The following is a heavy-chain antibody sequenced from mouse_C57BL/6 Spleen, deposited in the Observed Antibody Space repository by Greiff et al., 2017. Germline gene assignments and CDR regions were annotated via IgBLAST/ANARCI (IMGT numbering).Heavy chain of an antibody. CDR1: GYTFTSYW. D-gene: IGHD1-1*01. CDR3: ERSVSYYGSSYDDFDD. J-gene: IGHJ2*01. V-gene: IGHV1-59*01. CDR2: IDPSDSYT. Sequence: QVQLQQPGAELVRPGTSVKLSCKASGYTFTSYWMHWVKQRPGQGLEWIGVIDPSDSYTNYNQKFKGKATLTVDTSSSTAYMQLSSLTSEDSAVFYCERSVSYYGSSYDDFDDWGQGTTLTVSS.